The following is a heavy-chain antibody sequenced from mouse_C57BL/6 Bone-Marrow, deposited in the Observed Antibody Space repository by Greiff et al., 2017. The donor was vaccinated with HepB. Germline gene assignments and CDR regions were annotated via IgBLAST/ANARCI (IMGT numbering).Heavy chain of an antibody. CDR3: ARTLGSFDY. Sequence: EVQLQQSGPELVKPGASVKISCKASGYTFTDYYMNWVKQSHGKSLEWIGDINPNNGGTSYNQKFKSKATLTVDKSSSTAYMELRSLTSEDSAVYYCARTLGSFDYWGQGTTLTVSS. J-gene: IGHJ2*01. CDR2: INPNNGGT. CDR1: GYTFTDYY. D-gene: IGHD3-1*01. V-gene: IGHV1-26*01.